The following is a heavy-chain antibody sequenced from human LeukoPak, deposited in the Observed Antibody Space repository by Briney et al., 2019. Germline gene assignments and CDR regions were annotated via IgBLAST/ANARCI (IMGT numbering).Heavy chain of an antibody. D-gene: IGHD3-16*01. CDR1: GGSISSSSYY. V-gene: IGHV3-11*04. J-gene: IGHJ4*02. CDR3: ARDRSLDDYGSDY. CDR2: IRSSSSTI. Sequence: LSLTCTVSGGSISSSSYYWGWIRQPPGNGLDGVSYIRSSSSTIYYAAPVKGRFTISRDNAKHSLYLQMNSLRAEDTAVYYCARDRSLDDYGSDYWGQGTLVTVSS.